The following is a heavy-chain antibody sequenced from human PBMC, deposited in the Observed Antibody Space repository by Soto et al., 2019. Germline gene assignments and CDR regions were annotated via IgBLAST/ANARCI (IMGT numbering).Heavy chain of an antibody. Sequence: ASVKVSCKASGYTFTSYDINWVRQATGQGLEWMGWMNPNSGNTGYAQKFQGRVTMTTDTSTSTAYMELRSLRPDDTAVYYCVRDLDGSGSYYTDYWGPGTLVTVSS. D-gene: IGHD3-10*01. CDR3: VRDLDGSGSYYTDY. CDR2: MNPNSGNT. CDR1: GYTFTSYD. J-gene: IGHJ4*02. V-gene: IGHV1-8*01.